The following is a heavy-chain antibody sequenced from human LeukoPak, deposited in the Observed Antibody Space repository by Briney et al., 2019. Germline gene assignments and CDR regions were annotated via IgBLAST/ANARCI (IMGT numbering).Heavy chain of an antibody. J-gene: IGHJ4*02. CDR1: GFTFSSYA. V-gene: IGHV3-9*01. CDR2: ISWNSGSI. CDR3: ARSPVTLDY. Sequence: GGSLRLSCAASGFTFSSYAMSWVRQAPGKGLEWVSGISWNSGSIGYADSVKGRFTISRDNAKNTLYLQMNSLIADDTAVYYCARSPVTLDYWGQGTLVTVSS. D-gene: IGHD4-17*01.